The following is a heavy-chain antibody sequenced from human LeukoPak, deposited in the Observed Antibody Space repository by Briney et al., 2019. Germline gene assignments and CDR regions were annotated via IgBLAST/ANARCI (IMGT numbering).Heavy chain of an antibody. Sequence: GGSLRLSCAAPGFTFSSYAMSWVRQAPGKGLEWVSAISGSGGSTYYADSVKGRFTISRDNSKNTLYLQMNSLRAEDTAVYYCAKEVNRNQYYYDSSGPSDYWGQGTLVTVSS. CDR1: GFTFSSYA. D-gene: IGHD3-22*01. CDR2: ISGSGGST. J-gene: IGHJ4*02. CDR3: AKEVNRNQYYYDSSGPSDY. V-gene: IGHV3-23*01.